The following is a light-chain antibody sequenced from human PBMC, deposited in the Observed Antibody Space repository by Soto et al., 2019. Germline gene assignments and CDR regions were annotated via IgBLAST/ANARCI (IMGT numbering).Light chain of an antibody. CDR1: QSLLHSNGYNY. V-gene: IGKV3-11*01. CDR2: GAF. J-gene: IGKJ5*01. Sequence: DIVITQSPLSLPVTPGEPASISCRSSQSLLHSNGYNYLAWYQQKPGQAPRLVIYGAFNRATGIPARFSGSGSGTDFTLTISSLEPEDFAVYYCQQRNIWPPVTFGQGTRLE. CDR3: QQRNIWPPVT.